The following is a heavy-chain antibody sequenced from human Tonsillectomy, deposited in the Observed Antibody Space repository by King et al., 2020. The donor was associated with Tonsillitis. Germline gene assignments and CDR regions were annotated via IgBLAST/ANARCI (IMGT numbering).Heavy chain of an antibody. V-gene: IGHV1-46*03. D-gene: IGHD4-17*01. Sequence: QLVQSGAEVKKPGASVKISCKASGYTFTSYSLHWVRQAPGEGLKWMGLITPEDGDTVYAQNFQGRVTLTKDTSTTTVYMELPSLTSEDTAIYFCASGHDYVDLGLEYFDFWGQGTLVAVSS. J-gene: IGHJ4*02. CDR1: GYTFTSYS. CDR2: ITPEDGDT. CDR3: ASGHDYVDLGLEYFDF.